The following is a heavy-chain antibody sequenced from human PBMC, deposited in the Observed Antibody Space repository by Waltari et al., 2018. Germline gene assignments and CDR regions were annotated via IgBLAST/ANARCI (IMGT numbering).Heavy chain of an antibody. J-gene: IGHJ4*02. CDR1: RGSLSVDY. CDR2: IHHTGST. CDR3: AKGGASSRPFDQ. V-gene: IGHV4-59*01. Sequence: QVQLQESGPGLVKPSETLSLPCTVSRGSLSVDYWSWIRQPPGKGLAWIAFIHHTGSTNSNPSLASRVTISVDTSKNQFSLRLSSVTAADTAVYYCAKGGASSRPFDQWGQGTLVTVSS.